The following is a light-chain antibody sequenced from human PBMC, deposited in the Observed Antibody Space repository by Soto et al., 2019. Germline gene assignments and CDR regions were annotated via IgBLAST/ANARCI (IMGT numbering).Light chain of an antibody. Sequence: QSVLTQPASVSGSPGQSITISCTGTSSDVGGYNYVSWYQQQPGKAPKFMIYDVSNRPSGFSNRFSGSKSGNTASLTISGLQAEDEADYYCCSYTTSNTRQIVFGTGTKVTVL. V-gene: IGLV2-14*01. CDR3: CSYTTSNTRQIV. J-gene: IGLJ1*01. CDR2: DVS. CDR1: SSDVGGYNY.